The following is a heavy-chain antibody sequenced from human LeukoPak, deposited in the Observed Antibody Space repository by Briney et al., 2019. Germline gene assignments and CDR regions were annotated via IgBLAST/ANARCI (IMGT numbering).Heavy chain of an antibody. D-gene: IGHD1-26*01. CDR1: GYTFTSSG. CDR2: ISAYNGNT. CDR3: AIGSGSYYGGYFQH. V-gene: IGHV1-18*01. Sequence: ASVKVSCKASGYTFTSSGISWVRQAPGQGLEWMGWISAYNGNTNYAQKLQGRVTMTTDTSTSTAYMELRSLRSDDTAVYYCAIGSGSYYGGYFQHWGQGTLVTVSS. J-gene: IGHJ1*01.